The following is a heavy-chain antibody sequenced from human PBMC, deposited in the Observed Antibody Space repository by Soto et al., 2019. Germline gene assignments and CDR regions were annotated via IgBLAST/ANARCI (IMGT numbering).Heavy chain of an antibody. D-gene: IGHD2-2*01. V-gene: IGHV3-48*03. CDR2: IDSSGSLI. J-gene: IGHJ6*02. Sequence: LRLSCTASGFTFSSYDVNWVRQAPGKGLEWISYIDSSGSLIDYADSVKGRFTISRDNAKNSLYLQMNSLRAEDTAVYFCARRGCTSSTCYYIRYYGMDVWGQGTTVTVSS. CDR1: GFTFSSYD. CDR3: ARRGCTSSTCYYIRYYGMDV.